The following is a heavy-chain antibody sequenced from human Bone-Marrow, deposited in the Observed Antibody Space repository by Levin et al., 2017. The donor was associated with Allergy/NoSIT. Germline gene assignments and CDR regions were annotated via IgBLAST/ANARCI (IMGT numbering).Heavy chain of an antibody. CDR1: GGSISSSY. D-gene: IGHD2-2*01. V-gene: IGHV4-59*01. CDR2: IYDSGRT. J-gene: IGHJ6*02. CDR3: AREYQRSIGPNHYYFGLDV. Sequence: SQTLSLTCTVSGGSISSSYWTWIRQPPGKGLEWIGYIYDSGRTNYNPSLRSRVTISVDTSKNQFSLKLSSVTAADTAVYFCAREYQRSIGPNHYYFGLDVWGQGTTVTVSS.